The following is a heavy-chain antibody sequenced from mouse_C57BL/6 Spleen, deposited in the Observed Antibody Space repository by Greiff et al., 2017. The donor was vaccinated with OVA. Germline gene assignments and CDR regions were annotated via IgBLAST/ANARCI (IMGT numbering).Heavy chain of an antibody. CDR3: ARVNWDGYDFDY. J-gene: IGHJ2*01. CDR1: GYTFTSYW. Sequence: QVQLQQPGTELVKPGASVKLSCKASGYTFTSYWMHWVKQRPGQGLEWIGNINPSNGGTNYNEKFKSKATLTVDKSSSTAYMQLSSLTSEDSAVDYCARVNWDGYDFDYWGQGTTLTVSS. CDR2: INPSNGGT. D-gene: IGHD4-1*02. V-gene: IGHV1-53*01.